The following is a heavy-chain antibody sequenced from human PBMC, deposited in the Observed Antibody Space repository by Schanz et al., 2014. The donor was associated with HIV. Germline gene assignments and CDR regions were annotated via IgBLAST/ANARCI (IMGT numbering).Heavy chain of an antibody. CDR3: ARDLSLASSTPTLAFDI. J-gene: IGHJ3*02. Sequence: QVQLVQSGAEVRKPGTSVMVSCTASGGPFSNYALNWVRQAPGQGLEWMGGIIPMLETVNYGQKFQGRVTITADESTSTAYMELSSLRSEDTAVYYCARDLSLASSTPTLAFDIWGQGTMVTVSS. V-gene: IGHV1-69*01. CDR1: GGPFSNYA. CDR2: IIPMLETV. D-gene: IGHD2-2*01.